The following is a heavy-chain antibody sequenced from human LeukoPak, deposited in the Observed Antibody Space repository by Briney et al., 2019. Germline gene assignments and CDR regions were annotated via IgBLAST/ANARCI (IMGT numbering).Heavy chain of an antibody. J-gene: IGHJ5*02. D-gene: IGHD6-13*01. V-gene: IGHV1-18*01. Sequence: ASVKVSCKASGYTFTSYGISWVRQAPGQGLEWMGWISAYNGNTNYAQKLQGRVTMTTDTSTSTAYMELRSLRSDDTAVYYCARAVELPGIAAAGTIPKNWFDPWGQGTLVTVSS. CDR2: ISAYNGNT. CDR3: ARAVELPGIAAAGTIPKNWFDP. CDR1: GYTFTSYG.